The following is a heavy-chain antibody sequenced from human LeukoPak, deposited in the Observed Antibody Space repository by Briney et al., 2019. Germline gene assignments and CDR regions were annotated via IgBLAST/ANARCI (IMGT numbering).Heavy chain of an antibody. Sequence: GGSLRLSCTASGFTFGDYTMSWFRQAPGKGLEWVGFIRSKAYGGATEYAASVQGRFSVSRDDSKSIAYLQTNSLKTEDTAVYYCTRSYCSSTRCYVGQFDYWGQGTLVTVSS. V-gene: IGHV3-49*03. CDR1: GFTFGDYT. D-gene: IGHD2-2*01. CDR2: IRSKAYGGAT. CDR3: TRSYCSSTRCYVGQFDY. J-gene: IGHJ4*02.